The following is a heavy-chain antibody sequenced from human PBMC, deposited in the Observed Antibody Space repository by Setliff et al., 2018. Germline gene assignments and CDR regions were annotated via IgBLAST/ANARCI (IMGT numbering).Heavy chain of an antibody. V-gene: IGHV4-4*07. CDR1: GGSIINSYY. J-gene: IGHJ6*02. CDR2: ISTSGNT. CDR3: ARDQVVRSPPFYFSYCMDV. D-gene: IGHD6-13*01. Sequence: SETLSLTCTVSGGSIINSYYWSWIRQHAGKGLEWIGRISTSGNTNYNHSLKRRGTVSLDTSKNQFSLKLTSMTASDTAVYYCARDQVVRSPPFYFSYCMDVWGQGTTVTVSS.